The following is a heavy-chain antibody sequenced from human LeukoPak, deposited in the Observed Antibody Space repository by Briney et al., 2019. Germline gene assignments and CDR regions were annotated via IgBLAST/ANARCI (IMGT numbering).Heavy chain of an antibody. CDR3: ATQTYALFDY. J-gene: IGHJ4*02. CDR1: GFTFSSHW. V-gene: IGHV3-7*03. CDR2: IKQDGSDK. Sequence: GGSLRLSCVASGFTFSSHWVRWVRQAPGKGLEWVGNIKQDGSDKYHADSVKGRFTISRDNAKNSLYLQMSSLRAEDTAVYYCATQTYALFDYWGQGTLVTVSS. D-gene: IGHD2-2*01.